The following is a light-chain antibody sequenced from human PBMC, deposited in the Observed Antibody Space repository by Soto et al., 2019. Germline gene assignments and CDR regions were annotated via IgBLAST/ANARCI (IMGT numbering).Light chain of an antibody. CDR3: SSYTSSTTVV. CDR2: EVS. J-gene: IGLJ2*01. CDR1: SSDVGGYKY. V-gene: IGLV2-14*01. Sequence: QSALTQPASVSGSPGQSITISCTGTSSDVGGYKYVSWYQQHPGKAPKLMIYEVSNRPSGVSQRFSGSKSGNTASLTISGLQAEDEADYYCSSYTSSTTVVFGGGTKLTVL.